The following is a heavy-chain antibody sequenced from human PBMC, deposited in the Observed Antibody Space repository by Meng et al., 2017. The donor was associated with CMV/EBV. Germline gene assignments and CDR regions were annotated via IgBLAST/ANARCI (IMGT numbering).Heavy chain of an antibody. CDR2: IIPIFGTA. CDR1: GGTFSSYA. J-gene: IGHJ6*02. CDR3: ARVSGWYTGGYYYYYGMDV. Sequence: SVKVSCKASGGTFSSYAINWVRQAPGQGLEWMGGIIPIFGTANYAQKFQGRVTITTDESTSTAYMELSSLRSEDTAVYYCARVSGWYTGGYYYYYGMDVWGQGTTVTVSS. V-gene: IGHV1-69*05. D-gene: IGHD6-19*01.